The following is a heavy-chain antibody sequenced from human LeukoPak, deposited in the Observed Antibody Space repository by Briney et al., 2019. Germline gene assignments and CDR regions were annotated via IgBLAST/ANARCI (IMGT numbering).Heavy chain of an antibody. V-gene: IGHV3-74*01. J-gene: IGHJ3*01. D-gene: IGHD2/OR15-2a*01. CDR1: GFTLTNNW. Sequence: GGSLRLSCTASGFTLTNNWMHWVRQVPGKGLEWVSRVNTYGTNTNYADSVRGRFTISRDNAKNTLYLQMDSLRAEDSAIYYCAREFSTEDAFDLWGQGTRVTVSS. CDR2: VNTYGTNT. CDR3: AREFSTEDAFDL.